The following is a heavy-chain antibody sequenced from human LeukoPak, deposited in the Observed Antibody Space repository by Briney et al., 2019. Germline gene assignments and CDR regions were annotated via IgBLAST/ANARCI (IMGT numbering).Heavy chain of an antibody. CDR3: ARGRYDSSGYFDAFDI. V-gene: IGHV3-23*01. J-gene: IGHJ3*02. CDR1: GFTFNTYA. D-gene: IGHD3-22*01. CDR2: ISGSGGTT. Sequence: PGGSLRLSCAASGFTFNTYAMSWVRQAPGKGLEWVSVISGSGGTTYYADSVKGRFTISRDNSKNTLYLQMNSLRAEDTAVYYCARGRYDSSGYFDAFDIWGQGTMVTVSS.